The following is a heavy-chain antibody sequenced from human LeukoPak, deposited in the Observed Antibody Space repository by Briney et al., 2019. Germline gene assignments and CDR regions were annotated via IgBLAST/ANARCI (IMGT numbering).Heavy chain of an antibody. CDR3: ARGPPGYDILTGYYGITNFYY. J-gene: IGHJ4*02. D-gene: IGHD3-9*01. V-gene: IGHV1-18*01. Sequence: ASVKVSCKASGYTFTSYGISWVRQAPGQGLEWMGWISAYNGNTNYAQKLQGRVTMTTDTSTRTAYMELRSLRSDDTAVYYCARGPPGYDILTGYYGITNFYYWGQGTLVTVSS. CDR2: ISAYNGNT. CDR1: GYTFTSYG.